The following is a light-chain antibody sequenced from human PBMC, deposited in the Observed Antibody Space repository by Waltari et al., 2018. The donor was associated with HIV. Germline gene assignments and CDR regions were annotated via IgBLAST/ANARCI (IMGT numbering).Light chain of an antibody. CDR1: KSNIVAGHD. Sequence: QSLLTQPPSVSATPGQRITISCTGTKSNIVAGHDVHCYRQLPGTAPILLIFANSNRPSGVPDRISGSKSTASASLAISGLQAEDEGYYYCQSSDIRLHGLWVFGGGTKVTVL. J-gene: IGLJ3*02. CDR2: ANS. CDR3: QSSDIRLHGLWV. V-gene: IGLV1-40*01.